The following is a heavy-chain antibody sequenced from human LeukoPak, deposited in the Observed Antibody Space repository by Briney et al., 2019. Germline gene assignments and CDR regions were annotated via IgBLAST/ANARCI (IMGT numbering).Heavy chain of an antibody. J-gene: IGHJ3*02. CDR1: GGSISSSSYY. CDR3: ARDAQDYYDSSPDAFDI. D-gene: IGHD3-22*01. V-gene: IGHV4-39*02. Sequence: SETLSLTCTVSGGSISSSSYYWGWIRQPPGKGLEWIGSIYYSGSTYYNPSLKSRVTISVDTSKNQFSLKLSSVTAADTAVYYCARDAQDYYDSSPDAFDIWGHGTMVTVSS. CDR2: IYYSGST.